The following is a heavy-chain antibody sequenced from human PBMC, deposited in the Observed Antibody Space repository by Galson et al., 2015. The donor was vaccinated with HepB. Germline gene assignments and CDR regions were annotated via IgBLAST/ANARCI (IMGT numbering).Heavy chain of an antibody. CDR3: ARIFTSSWYFDH. D-gene: IGHD6-13*01. J-gene: IGHJ4*02. Sequence: SLRLSCAASGFTVSRSYMAWVRQAPGKGLEWVSVISTGTDLYYADSVRGRFAIARDNSKNSLYLQLNSLRADDTAVYYCARIFTSSWYFDHGGQGTLVTVIS. CDR1: GFTVSRSY. CDR2: ISTGTDL. V-gene: IGHV3-53*01.